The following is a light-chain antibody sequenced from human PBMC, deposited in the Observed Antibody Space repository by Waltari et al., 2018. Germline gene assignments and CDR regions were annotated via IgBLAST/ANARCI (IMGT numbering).Light chain of an antibody. V-gene: IGKV3-15*01. CDR1: QSVKTN. CDR2: GAF. J-gene: IGKJ2*01. CDR3: QQYDNWPPGYT. Sequence: EIVMTQSPATLSVSPGERATLSCRASQSVKTNLAWYQHKPGQAPRVLIYGAFTRATGIPARFSGSGCWTEFILTISSLQSEDFAVYYCQQYDNWPPGYTFGQGTKLEIK.